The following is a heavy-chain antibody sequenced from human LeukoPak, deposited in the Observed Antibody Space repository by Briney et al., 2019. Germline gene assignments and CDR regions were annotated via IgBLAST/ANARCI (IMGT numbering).Heavy chain of an antibody. D-gene: IGHD6-13*01. V-gene: IGHV3-30*18. J-gene: IGHJ4*02. Sequence: GGSLRLSCAASRFTFSSYGMHWVRQAPGKGLEWVAAISFDGSNKYYADSVKGRFTISRDNSKNTLYLQMNNLRAEDTAVYYCAKGVDSSWYQFDYWGQGTLATVSS. CDR1: RFTFSSYG. CDR2: ISFDGSNK. CDR3: AKGVDSSWYQFDY.